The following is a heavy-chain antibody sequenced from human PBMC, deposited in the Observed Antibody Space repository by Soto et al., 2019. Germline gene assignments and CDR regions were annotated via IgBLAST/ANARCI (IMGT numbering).Heavy chain of an antibody. D-gene: IGHD6-13*01. CDR1: GFTFSSNA. CDR2: ISGSGGST. CDR3: AKDREYSSSWYPRPGWFDP. V-gene: IGHV3-23*01. Sequence: PGGALKLSCAASGFTFSSNAMSWVRQAPGKGLEWVSAISGSGGSTYYADSVKGRFTISRDNSKNTLHLQMNSLRAEDTAVYYCAKDREYSSSWYPRPGWFDPWGQGTLVTVSS. J-gene: IGHJ5*02.